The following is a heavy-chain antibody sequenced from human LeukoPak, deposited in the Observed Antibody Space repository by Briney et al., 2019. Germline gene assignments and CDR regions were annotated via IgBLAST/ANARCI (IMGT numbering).Heavy chain of an antibody. J-gene: IGHJ4*02. CDR2: TRSKIYGGTP. V-gene: IGHV3-49*04. CDR3: TRDQTPYY. CDR1: GFTFRSYG. Sequence: GGSLRLSCAASGFTFRSYGMSWVRQAPGKGLEWVGFTRSKIYGGTPEYAASVKGRFTISRDDSKGVAYLQMNSLKTEDTAVYYCTRDQTPYYWGQGTLVTVSS.